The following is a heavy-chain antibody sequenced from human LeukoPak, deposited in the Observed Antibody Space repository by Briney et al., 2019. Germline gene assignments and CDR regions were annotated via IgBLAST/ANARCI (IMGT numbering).Heavy chain of an antibody. D-gene: IGHD3-3*01. CDR1: GFTFSSYW. CDR3: ARSTGYDFWSGPPHAFDI. V-gene: IGHV3-7*01. CDR2: IKQDGSEK. Sequence: GGSLRLSCAAFGFTFSSYWMSWVRQAPGKGLEWVANIKQDGSEKYYVDSVKGRLTISRDNAKNSLYLQMNSLRAEDTAVYYCARSTGYDFWSGPPHAFDIWGQGTMVTVSS. J-gene: IGHJ3*02.